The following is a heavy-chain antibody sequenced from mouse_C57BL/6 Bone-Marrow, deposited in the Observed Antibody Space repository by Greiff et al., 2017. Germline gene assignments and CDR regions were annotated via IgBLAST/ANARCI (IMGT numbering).Heavy chain of an antibody. Sequence: VQLQQSGPELVKPGASVKISCKASGYAFSSSWMNWVKQRPGKGLEWIGRLSPGEGDTNYNGKFKGKVTLPVDKSSSTSYMQLSSLTSEDSAVYFCASSDYYGSSLWFFDVWGTGTTVTVSS. CDR2: LSPGEGDT. CDR1: GYAFSSSW. D-gene: IGHD1-1*01. CDR3: ASSDYYGSSLWFFDV. J-gene: IGHJ1*03. V-gene: IGHV1-82*01.